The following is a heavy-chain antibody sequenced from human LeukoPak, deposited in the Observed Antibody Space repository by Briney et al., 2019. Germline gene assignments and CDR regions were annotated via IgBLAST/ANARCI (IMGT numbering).Heavy chain of an antibody. CDR3: ARYSAARPGDY. J-gene: IGHJ4*02. Sequence: GESLKISCEGSGYSFTNYWIGWERQMPGKGLEWMGVIYPSDSHIEYSPSFRGQVTISADTTINTAYLQWSSLKASDTAKYYCARYSAARPGDYWGQGTVVTVSS. CDR1: GYSFTNYW. D-gene: IGHD6-6*01. V-gene: IGHV5-51*01. CDR2: IYPSDSHI.